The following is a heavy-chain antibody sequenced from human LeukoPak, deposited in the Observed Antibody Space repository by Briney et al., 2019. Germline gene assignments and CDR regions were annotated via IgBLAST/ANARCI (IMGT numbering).Heavy chain of an antibody. CDR1: GGPIRDFY. V-gene: IGHV4-59*08. CDR2: TYYSGST. J-gene: IGHJ4*02. CDR3: ARMGHHYDFWSGPDY. Sequence: SETLSLTCTVSGGPIRDFYWSWIRQPPGKGLEWIGYTYYSGSTSYNPSLKSRVAISVDMSKSQFSLELSSVTAADTAVYYCARMGHHYDFWSGPDYWGQGTLVTVSS. D-gene: IGHD3-3*01.